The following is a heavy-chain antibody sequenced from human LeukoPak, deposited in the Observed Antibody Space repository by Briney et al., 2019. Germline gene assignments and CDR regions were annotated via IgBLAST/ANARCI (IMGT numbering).Heavy chain of an antibody. J-gene: IGHJ5*02. V-gene: IGHV1-2*02. Sequence: GASVKVSCKASGYTFTGYYMHWVRQAPGQGLEWMGWINPNSGGTNCAQKFQGRVTMTRDTSISTAYMELSGLRSDDTAVYYCARPAYSSSWYGNNWFDPWGQGTLVTVSS. CDR1: GYTFTGYY. CDR3: ARPAYSSSWYGNNWFDP. CDR2: INPNSGGT. D-gene: IGHD6-13*01.